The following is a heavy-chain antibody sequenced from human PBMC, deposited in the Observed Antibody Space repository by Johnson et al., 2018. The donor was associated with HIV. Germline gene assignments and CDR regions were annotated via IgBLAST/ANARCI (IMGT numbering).Heavy chain of an antibody. J-gene: IGHJ3*02. V-gene: IGHV3-66*01. CDR2: IFSVGDV. Sequence: EVQLVESGGGVVRPGGSLRLSCAASGFTFDDYGMSWVRQAPGKGLAWVSVIFSVGDVYYADSVKGRFTISRDNSKNTLYLQMNSLRAEDTAVYYCAKVRRGSSWYMACDIWGQGTMVTVAS. CDR1: GFTFDDYG. CDR3: AKVRRGSSWYMACDI. D-gene: IGHD6-13*01.